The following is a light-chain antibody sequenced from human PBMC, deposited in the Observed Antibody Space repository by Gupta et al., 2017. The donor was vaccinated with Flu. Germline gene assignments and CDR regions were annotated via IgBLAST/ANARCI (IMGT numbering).Light chain of an antibody. Sequence: QLVLTQSSSASASLGASVKLTCTLNSGHSAYPIAWHQQHTDKGPRFLMIVYTDGRHRRGDDIPASFSSSTSAAAHSLFISRLQAEDDYYYYSQNWGTGILVFGGGTKVTVI. J-gene: IGLJ3*02. V-gene: IGLV4-69*01. CDR2: VYTDGRH. CDR1: SGHSAYP. CDR3: QNWGTGILV.